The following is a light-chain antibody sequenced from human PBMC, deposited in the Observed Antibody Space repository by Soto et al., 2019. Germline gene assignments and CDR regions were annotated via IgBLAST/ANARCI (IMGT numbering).Light chain of an antibody. J-gene: IGKJ4*01. CDR1: QSIDTY. CDR3: QQSSTTPLT. V-gene: IGKV1-39*01. Sequence: DLPMTQSPSSLSASVGDRVTITCRASQSIDTYLNWYQQKPGKAPKLLIYAASSLQSGVPSRFSASGSGTDFTLTISSLQPEDFATYYCQQSSTTPLTFGGGTKVEI. CDR2: AAS.